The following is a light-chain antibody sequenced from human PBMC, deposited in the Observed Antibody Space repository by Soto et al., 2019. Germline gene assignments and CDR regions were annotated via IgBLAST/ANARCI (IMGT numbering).Light chain of an antibody. CDR1: SSDVGGYNY. CDR2: EIS. J-gene: IGLJ2*01. Sequence: QSALTQPPSAPGSPGQLVTISCTGTSSDVGGYNYVSWYQQHPGKAPKLMIYEISKRPSGVPDRFSGSKSGNTASLTVSRLQADDEADYYCSSYSGSNNFVVFGGGTQGTVL. V-gene: IGLV2-8*01. CDR3: SSYSGSNNFVV.